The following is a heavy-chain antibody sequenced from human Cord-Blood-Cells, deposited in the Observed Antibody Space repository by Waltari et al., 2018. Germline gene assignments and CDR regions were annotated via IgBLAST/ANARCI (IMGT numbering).Heavy chain of an antibody. CDR3: ARSPYYYDSSGYYYTFDY. Sequence: QLQLQESGPGLVKPSETLSLTCTVSGGSISSSSYYWGWIRQPPGKGLEWIGSIYYSGSTYYNPSLKRRVTISVDTSKNQFSLKLSSFTAADTAVYYCARSPYYYDSSGYYYTFDYWGQGTLVTVSS. CDR2: IYYSGST. J-gene: IGHJ4*02. V-gene: IGHV4-39*01. CDR1: GGSISSSSYY. D-gene: IGHD3-22*01.